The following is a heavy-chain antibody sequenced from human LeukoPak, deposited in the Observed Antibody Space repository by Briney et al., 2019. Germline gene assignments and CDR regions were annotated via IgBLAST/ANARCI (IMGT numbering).Heavy chain of an antibody. CDR2: ISYDGSNK. Sequence: PGGSLRLSCAASGFTFSSYGMHWVRQAPGKGLEWVAVISYDGSNKYYADSVKGRFTISRDNSKNTLYLQMNSLRAEDTAVYYCAKGYYYDSSGYYQVGEHAFDIWGQGTMVTVSS. V-gene: IGHV3-30*18. D-gene: IGHD3-22*01. J-gene: IGHJ3*02. CDR1: GFTFSSYG. CDR3: AKGYYYDSSGYYQVGEHAFDI.